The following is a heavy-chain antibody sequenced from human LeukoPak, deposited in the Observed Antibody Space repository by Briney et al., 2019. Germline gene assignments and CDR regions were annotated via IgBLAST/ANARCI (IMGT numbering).Heavy chain of an antibody. J-gene: IGHJ3*02. CDR1: GGSISSYY. V-gene: IGHV4-4*07. CDR2: IYTSGST. D-gene: IGHD2-2*01. Sequence: SETLSLTRTVSGGSISSYYWSWIRQPAGKGLEWIGRIYTSGSTNYNPSLKSRVTMSVDTSKNQFSLKLSSVTAADTAVYYCARYCSSTSCYDAFDIWGQGTMVTVSS. CDR3: ARYCSSTSCYDAFDI.